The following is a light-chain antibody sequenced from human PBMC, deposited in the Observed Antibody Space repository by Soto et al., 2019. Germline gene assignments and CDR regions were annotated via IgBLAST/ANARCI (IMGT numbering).Light chain of an antibody. CDR2: AAS. CDR1: RSISNY. V-gene: IGKV1-39*01. J-gene: IGKJ1*01. Sequence: DIQMTQSPSSLSASVGDRVTITCRASRSISNYLNWYQQKSGKVPRLLIYAASSLQPRVPSRFSGTGTGTAFTLTITSLQPEDSATYYCQQSYSVPRFGPGTRVDLK. CDR3: QQSYSVPR.